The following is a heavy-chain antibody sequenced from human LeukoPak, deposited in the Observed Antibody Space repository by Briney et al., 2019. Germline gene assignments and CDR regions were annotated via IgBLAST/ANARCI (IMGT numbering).Heavy chain of an antibody. V-gene: IGHV3-9*01. Sequence: GGSLRLSCAASGFTFDDYAMHWVRQAPGKGLEWVSGIIWNSGRIGYADSVKGRFTISRDNAKNSLYLQMNSLRAEDTALYYCAKDISVGATPYYFDYWGQGTLVTVSS. D-gene: IGHD1-26*01. CDR3: AKDISVGATPYYFDY. CDR2: IIWNSGRI. CDR1: GFTFDDYA. J-gene: IGHJ4*02.